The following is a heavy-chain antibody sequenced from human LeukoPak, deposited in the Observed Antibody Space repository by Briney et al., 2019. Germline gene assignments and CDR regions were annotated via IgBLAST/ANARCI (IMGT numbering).Heavy chain of an antibody. D-gene: IGHD3-3*01. CDR1: GFTFDDYA. V-gene: IGHV3-74*01. CDR3: ARDPYDFWSGYCDY. CDR2: INSDGSST. Sequence: GGSLRLSCAASGFTFDDYAMHWVRQAPGKGLVWVSRINSDGSSTSYADSVKGRFTISRDNAKNTLYLQMNSLRAEDTAVYYCARDPYDFWSGYCDYWGQGTLVTVSS. J-gene: IGHJ4*02.